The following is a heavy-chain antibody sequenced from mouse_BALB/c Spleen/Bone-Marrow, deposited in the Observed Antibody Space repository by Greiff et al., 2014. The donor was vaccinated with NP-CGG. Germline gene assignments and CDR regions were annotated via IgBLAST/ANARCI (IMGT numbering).Heavy chain of an antibody. V-gene: IGHV3-1*02. D-gene: IGHD1-1*01. CDR1: GYSITSGYS. J-gene: IGHJ2*01. CDR2: IHYSGST. Sequence: EVKLVESGPDLVKPSQSLSLTCTVTGYSITSGYSWHWIRQFSGNKLEWMGYIHYSGSTNYNPSLKSRISITRDTSKNQFFLQLNSVTTEDTATYYCARIYYGSSYDYWGQGTTLTVSS. CDR3: ARIYYGSSYDY.